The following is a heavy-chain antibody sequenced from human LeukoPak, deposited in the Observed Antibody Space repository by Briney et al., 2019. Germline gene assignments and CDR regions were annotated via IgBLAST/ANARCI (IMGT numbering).Heavy chain of an antibody. D-gene: IGHD3-22*01. CDR2: MNPNSGNT. V-gene: IGHV1-8*03. J-gene: IGHJ4*02. CDR1: GYTFTSYD. CDR3: ARNRVDYYDSSGYYGGFDY. Sequence: ASVKVSCKASGYTFTSYDINWVRQATGQGLEWMGWMNPNSGNTDYAQKFQGRVTITRNTSISTAYMELSSLRSEDTAVYYCARNRVDYYDSSGYYGGFDYWGQGTLVTVSP.